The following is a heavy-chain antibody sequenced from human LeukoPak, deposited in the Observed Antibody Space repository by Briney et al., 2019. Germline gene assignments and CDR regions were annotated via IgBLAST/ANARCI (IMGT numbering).Heavy chain of an antibody. CDR1: GGSISSYY. CDR3: ARHYSPNYCGGDCYTFDY. J-gene: IGHJ4*02. D-gene: IGHD2-21*02. V-gene: IGHV4-59*08. Sequence: SETLSLTCTVSGGSISSYYWSWIRQPPGKGLEWIGYIYNSGSTNYNPSLKSRVTISVDTSKNQFSLKLSSVTAADTAVFYCARHYSPNYCGGDCYTFDYWGQGTLVTVSS. CDR2: IYNSGST.